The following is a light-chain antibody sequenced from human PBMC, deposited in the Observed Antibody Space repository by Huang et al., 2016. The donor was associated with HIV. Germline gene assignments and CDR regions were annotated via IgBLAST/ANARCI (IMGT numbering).Light chain of an antibody. CDR1: QSLLHSNGYNY. CDR2: LGS. J-gene: IGKJ4*01. V-gene: IGKV2-28*01. CDR3: MQVVQTPPT. Sequence: DIVMTQSPLSLPVTPGEPASISCRSSQSLLHSNGYNYLDWYLQKPGQSPHLLIYLGSNRASGVPDRFSGSGSGTDFTLKISRVEAEDVGIYYCMQVVQTPPTFGGGTKVEIK.